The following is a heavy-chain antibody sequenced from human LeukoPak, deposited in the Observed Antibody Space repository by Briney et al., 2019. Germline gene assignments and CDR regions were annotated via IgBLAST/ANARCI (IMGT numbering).Heavy chain of an antibody. CDR3: VRGSTLRHYQY. J-gene: IGHJ4*02. V-gene: IGHV4-59*04. Sequence: SETLSLTCTVSGGSIRGYFWTWIRQPPGKGLEWIGSIYNSGSTYYNPSLKSRVTISVDKSKNQFSLKLSSVTAADTSVYYCVRGSTLRHYQYWGQGTLVTVSS. D-gene: IGHD3-16*01. CDR1: GGSIRGYF. CDR2: IYNSGST.